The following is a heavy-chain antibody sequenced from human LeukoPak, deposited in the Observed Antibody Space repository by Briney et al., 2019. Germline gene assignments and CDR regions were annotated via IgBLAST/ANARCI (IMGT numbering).Heavy chain of an antibody. V-gene: IGHV1-69*13. Sequence: GASVKVSCKASGGTFSSYAISWVRQAPGQGLEWMGGIIPIFGTANYAQKFQGRVTITADESTSTAYMELSSLRSEDTAVYYCARDSGFYGSGTYSLGYWYFHLWGRGTLVTVSS. CDR2: IIPIFGTA. CDR1: GGTFSSYA. CDR3: ARDSGFYGSGTYSLGYWYFHL. J-gene: IGHJ2*01. D-gene: IGHD3-10*01.